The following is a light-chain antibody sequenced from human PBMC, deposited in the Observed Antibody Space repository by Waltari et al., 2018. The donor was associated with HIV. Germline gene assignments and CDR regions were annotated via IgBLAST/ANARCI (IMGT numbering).Light chain of an antibody. V-gene: IGKV3-20*01. J-gene: IGKJ1*01. CDR2: GAS. CDR3: QQCVSSPRT. CDR1: QSISASY. Sequence: EIVLTQSPGTLSLSPGERATLSCRASQSISASYLAWYQQKPGQAPRLLIYGASSRATGIPDRFSGSGSGTDFTLTINRLEPEDFAVYYCQQCVSSPRTFGQGTRVEIK.